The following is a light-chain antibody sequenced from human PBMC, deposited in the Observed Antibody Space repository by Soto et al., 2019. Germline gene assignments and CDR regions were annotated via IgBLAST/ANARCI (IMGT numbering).Light chain of an antibody. CDR3: QQYQSSPPTLT. CDR2: GAS. J-gene: IGKJ2*01. V-gene: IGKV3-20*01. CDR1: QSVISTF. Sequence: ENVLTQSPGTLSLSPGERATLSCRASQSVISTFSAWYQQKPGQAPRLLIYGASNRATGIPDRFSASGSGTDFTLTISRLEPEDFAVYYCQQYQSSPPTLTFGQGTKLEI.